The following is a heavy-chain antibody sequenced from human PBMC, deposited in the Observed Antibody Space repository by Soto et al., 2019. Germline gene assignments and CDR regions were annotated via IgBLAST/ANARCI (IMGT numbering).Heavy chain of an antibody. J-gene: IGHJ4*02. CDR3: ARVVRFFGGHAGY. CDR2: MNTNTGNT. Sequence: ASVKGSCKASGYTFTEFDINWVRQAPGQGLEWMGWMNTNTGNTGYAQKFQGRVTMTRDTSISTAYMELRRLRSEDTAVYYCARVVRFFGGHAGYWGQGTLVTVSS. V-gene: IGHV1-8*01. CDR1: GYTFTEFD. D-gene: IGHD3-3*01.